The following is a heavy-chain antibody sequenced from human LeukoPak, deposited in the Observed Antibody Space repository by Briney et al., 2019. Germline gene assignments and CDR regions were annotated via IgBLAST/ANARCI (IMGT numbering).Heavy chain of an antibody. CDR1: GGTFSSYA. J-gene: IGHJ4*02. CDR3: ARDLTPDYDSPIDY. Sequence: GASVKVSCKASGGTFSSYAISWVRQAPGQGLEWMGGIIPIFGTANYAQKFQGRVTITADESTSTAYMELSSLRSEDTAVYYCARDLTPDYDSPIDYWGQGTLVTVSS. V-gene: IGHV1-69*13. CDR2: IIPIFGTA. D-gene: IGHD3-22*01.